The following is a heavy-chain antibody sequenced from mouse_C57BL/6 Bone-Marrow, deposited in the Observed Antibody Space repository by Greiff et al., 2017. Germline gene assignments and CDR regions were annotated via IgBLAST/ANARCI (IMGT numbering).Heavy chain of an antibody. CDR2: ISYSGST. D-gene: IGHD1-1*01. CDR1: GYSITSDY. Sequence: EVQLVESGPGLAKPSQTLSLTCSVTGYSITSDYWNWIRKFPGNKLEYMGYISYSGSTYYNPSRKSRISITRDTSKNQYYLQLNSVTTEDTATYYCARGVSLYGSLWYFDVWGTGTTVTVSS. CDR3: ARGVSLYGSLWYFDV. V-gene: IGHV3-8*01. J-gene: IGHJ1*03.